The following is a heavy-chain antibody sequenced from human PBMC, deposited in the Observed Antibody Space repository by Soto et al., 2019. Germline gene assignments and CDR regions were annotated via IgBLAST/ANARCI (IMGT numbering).Heavy chain of an antibody. CDR3: ASPRVQSYSNSSGSFAFDI. Sequence: PGGSLRLSCAASGFTFSDYYMTWIRQAPGSGLEWVSYISSSSGTISYANSVKGRFTISRDNAQNSLYLQMTSLRAEDTAVYYCASPRVQSYSNSSGSFAFDIWGQGTMVTVSS. CDR2: ISSSSGTI. J-gene: IGHJ3*02. D-gene: IGHD3-22*01. V-gene: IGHV3-11*01. CDR1: GFTFSDYY.